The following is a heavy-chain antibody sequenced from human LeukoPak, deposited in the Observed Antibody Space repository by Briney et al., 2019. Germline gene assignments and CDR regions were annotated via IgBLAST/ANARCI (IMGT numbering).Heavy chain of an antibody. V-gene: IGHV3-11*01. J-gene: IGHJ4*02. Sequence: GGSLRLSCVASGFTFSDYYTSWIRQAPGKGLEWVSYISFSDNTIYYADSVKGRFTISRDNAKNTLYLQMNSLRAEDTAVYYCAKLDYDFWSGSFDYWGQGSLVTVSS. CDR3: AKLDYDFWSGSFDY. CDR1: GFTFSDYY. CDR2: ISFSDNTI. D-gene: IGHD3-3*01.